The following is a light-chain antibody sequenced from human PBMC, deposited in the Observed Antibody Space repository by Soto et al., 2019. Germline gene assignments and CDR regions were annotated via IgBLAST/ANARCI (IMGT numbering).Light chain of an antibody. CDR2: DVS. J-gene: IGKJ1*01. V-gene: IGKV1-5*01. Sequence: MTLSPSTLSAPVGDRDTITCRASQSISTWLAWYQQKPGRAPRLLIYDVSNLESGVPSRFSGSGSGTEFTLTITSLQPEDFGIYYCHQYDSSRTFGHVAKADI. CDR3: HQYDSSRT. CDR1: QSISTW.